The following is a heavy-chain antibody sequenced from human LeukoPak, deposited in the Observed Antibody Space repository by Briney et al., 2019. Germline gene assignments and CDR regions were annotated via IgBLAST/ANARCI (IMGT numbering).Heavy chain of an antibody. CDR3: ARVPGYGSGRFDY. V-gene: IGHV4-34*01. CDR2: INHSGST. J-gene: IGHJ4*02. D-gene: IGHD3-10*01. CDR1: GGSFSGYY. Sequence: SETLSLTCAVYGGSFSGYYWSWIRQPPGKGLEWIGEINHSGSTNYNPSLKSRVTMSVDTSKNQFSLKLSSVTAADTAVYYCARVPGYGSGRFDYWGQGTLVTVSS.